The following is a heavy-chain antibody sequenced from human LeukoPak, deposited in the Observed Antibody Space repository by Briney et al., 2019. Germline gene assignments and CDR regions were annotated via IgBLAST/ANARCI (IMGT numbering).Heavy chain of an antibody. CDR1: GGSISSSSYY. J-gene: IGHJ6*03. V-gene: IGHV4-39*07. CDR3: AREMNPYYDFWSGYSSGSYYYYYMDV. Sequence: SETLSLTCTVSGGSISSSSYYWGWIRQPPGKGLEWIGRIYTSGSTNYNPSLKSRVTISVDTSKNQFSLKLSSVTAADTAVYYCAREMNPYYDFWSGYSSGSYYYYYMDVWGKGTTVTVSS. D-gene: IGHD3-3*01. CDR2: IYTSGST.